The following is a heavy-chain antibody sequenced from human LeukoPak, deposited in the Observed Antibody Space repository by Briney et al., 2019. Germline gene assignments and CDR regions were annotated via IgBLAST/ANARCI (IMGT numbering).Heavy chain of an antibody. V-gene: IGHV3-7*01. J-gene: IGHJ6*02. CDR3: ATAPGYGDYVLWRYYYYGMDV. CDR1: GFTFSSYW. D-gene: IGHD4-17*01. CDR2: IKQDGSEK. Sequence: PGGSLRLSCAASGFTFSSYWMSWVRQAPGKGLEWVANIKQDGSEKYYVDSVKGRFTISRDNAKNSLYLQMNSLRAEVTAVNYCATAPGYGDYVLWRYYYYGMDVWGQGTTVTVSS.